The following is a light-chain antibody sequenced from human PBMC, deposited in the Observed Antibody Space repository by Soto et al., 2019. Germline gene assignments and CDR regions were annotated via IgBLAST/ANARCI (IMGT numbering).Light chain of an antibody. V-gene: IGLV2-8*01. J-gene: IGLJ3*02. CDR3: SSYGGSNNVVV. CDR2: DVS. CDR1: SSDIGAYNY. Sequence: QSALTQLPSASGTPGQSVTVSCTGTSSDIGAYNYVSWYQQHPGKAPKLMIYDVSKRPSGVPDRFSGSKSGNTASLTISGLEAEDEADYNCSSYGGSNNVVVFGGGTQLTVL.